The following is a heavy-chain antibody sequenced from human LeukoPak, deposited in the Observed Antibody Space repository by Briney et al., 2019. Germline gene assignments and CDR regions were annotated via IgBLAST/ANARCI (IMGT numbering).Heavy chain of an antibody. CDR3: ARDSSLGEQRLSHYYYYGMDV. CDR2: INPNSGGT. J-gene: IGHJ6*02. D-gene: IGHD3-16*01. V-gene: IGHV1-2*02. CDR1: GYTFTGYY. Sequence: ASVKVSCKASGYTFTGYYMHWVRQAPGQGLEWMGWINPNSGGTNYAQKFQGRVTMTRDTSISTAYMELSRLRSDDTAVYYCARDSSLGEQRLSHYYYYGMDVWGQGTTVTVSS.